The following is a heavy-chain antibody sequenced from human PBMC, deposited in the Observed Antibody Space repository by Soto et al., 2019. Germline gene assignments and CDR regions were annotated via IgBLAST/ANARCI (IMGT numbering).Heavy chain of an antibody. J-gene: IGHJ5*02. V-gene: IGHV4-4*02. Sequence: VQLLESGGGLVQPGGSPRLSCAASGFTFSNYAMSWVRQAPGKGLEWIGEIYHSGSTNYNPSLKSRVTISVDKSKNQFSLKLSSVTAADTAVYYCARLAAAAGAFDPWGQGTLVTVSS. D-gene: IGHD6-13*01. CDR2: IYHSGST. CDR3: ARLAAAAGAFDP. CDR1: GFTFSNYAM.